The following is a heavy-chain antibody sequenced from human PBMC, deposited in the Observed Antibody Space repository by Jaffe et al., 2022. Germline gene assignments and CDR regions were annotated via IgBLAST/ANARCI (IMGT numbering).Heavy chain of an antibody. D-gene: IGHD5-18*01. CDR3: TRDLGYSYGRLLNY. CDR1: GFTFGDYA. V-gene: IGHV3-49*04. J-gene: IGHJ4*02. CDR2: IRSKAYGGTT. Sequence: EVQLVESGGGLVQPGRSLRLSCTASGFTFGDYAMSWVRQAPGKGLEWVGFIRSKAYGGTTEYAASVKGRFTISRDDSKSIAYLQMNSLKTEDTAVYYCTRDLGYSYGRLLNYWGQGTLVTVSS.